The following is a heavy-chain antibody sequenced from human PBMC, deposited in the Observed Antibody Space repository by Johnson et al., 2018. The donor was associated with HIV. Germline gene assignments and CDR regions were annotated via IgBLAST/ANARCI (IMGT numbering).Heavy chain of an antibody. Sequence: QVQLVESGGGVVQPGRSLRLSCAASGFTFNSYGMHWVRQAPGKGLEWVAVISYDGSNKYYADSVKGRFTISRDNSKNTLYLEMNSLRVEDTAVYYCAKVVTSSSSWQDDAFDIWGQATVVTVSS. CDR2: ISYDGSNK. CDR3: AKVVTSSSSWQDDAFDI. D-gene: IGHD6-13*01. J-gene: IGHJ3*02. V-gene: IGHV3-30*18. CDR1: GFTFNSYG.